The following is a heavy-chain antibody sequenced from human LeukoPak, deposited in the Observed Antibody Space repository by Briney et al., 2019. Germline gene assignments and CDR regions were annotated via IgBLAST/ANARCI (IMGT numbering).Heavy chain of an antibody. Sequence: PGGSLRLSCAASGLTVSSNYMSWVRQAPGKGLEWVSIFYSGVSTYYADSVKGRFTISRDNSKNTLYLQMNSLRVEDTAVYYCARVAGGSYFDYWGQGTLVTVSS. CDR3: ARVAGGSYFDY. V-gene: IGHV3-66*01. D-gene: IGHD1-26*01. CDR1: GLTVSSNY. J-gene: IGHJ4*02. CDR2: FYSGVST.